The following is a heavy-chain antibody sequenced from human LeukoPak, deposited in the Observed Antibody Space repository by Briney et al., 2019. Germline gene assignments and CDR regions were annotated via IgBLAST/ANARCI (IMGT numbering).Heavy chain of an antibody. CDR2: IYYGGST. J-gene: IGHJ6*02. D-gene: IGHD6-19*01. CDR1: GGSISTYY. V-gene: IGHV4-59*01. CDR3: ARDGRIAVAGFYYYYGMDV. Sequence: SETLSLTCTVSGGSISTYYWSWIRQPPGKGLEWIGYIYYGGSTNYNPSLKSRVTISVDTSKNQFSLKLSSVTAADPAMYYCARDGRIAVAGFYYYYGMDVWGQGTTVTVSS.